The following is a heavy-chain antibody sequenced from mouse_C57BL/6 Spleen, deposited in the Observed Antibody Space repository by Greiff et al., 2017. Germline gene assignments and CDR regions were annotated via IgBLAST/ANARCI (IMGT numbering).Heavy chain of an antibody. J-gene: IGHJ4*01. CDR1: GYSITSGYY. CDR2: ISYDGSN. CDR3: ARGNGNLYYYAMDY. Sequence: DVKLVESGPGLVKPSQSLSLTCSVTGYSITSGYYWNWIRQFPGNKLEWMGYISYDGSNNYNPSLKNRISITRDTSKNQFFLKLNSVTTEDTATYYCARGNGNLYYYAMDYWGQGTSVTVSS. V-gene: IGHV3-6*01. D-gene: IGHD2-1*01.